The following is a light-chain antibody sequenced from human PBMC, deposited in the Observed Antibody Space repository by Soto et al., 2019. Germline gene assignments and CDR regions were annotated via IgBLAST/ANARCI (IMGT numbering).Light chain of an antibody. CDR2: DAS. Sequence: DIQLTQSPSFLSASVGDRVTITCRASQGINTYLAWYQQKLGKAPKVLIYDASKLHSGVPSRFSGSGSGTEFTLTISSLQPEDFAVYFCQQYDSWPLTFGGGTKVDIK. CDR3: QQYDSWPLT. V-gene: IGKV1-9*01. J-gene: IGKJ4*01. CDR1: QGINTY.